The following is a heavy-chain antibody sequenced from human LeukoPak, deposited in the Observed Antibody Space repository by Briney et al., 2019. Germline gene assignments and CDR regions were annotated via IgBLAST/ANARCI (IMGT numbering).Heavy chain of an antibody. CDR1: GFTFSSYA. Sequence: PGGSLRLSCAASGFTFSSYAMHWVRQAPGKGLEWVAVISYDGSNKYYADSVKGQFTISRDNSKNTLYLQMNSLRAEDTAVYYCARGVERLGSGSYYNPLDYWGQGTLVTVSS. CDR2: ISYDGSNK. V-gene: IGHV3-30*01. CDR3: ARGVERLGSGSYYNPLDY. D-gene: IGHD3-10*01. J-gene: IGHJ4*02.